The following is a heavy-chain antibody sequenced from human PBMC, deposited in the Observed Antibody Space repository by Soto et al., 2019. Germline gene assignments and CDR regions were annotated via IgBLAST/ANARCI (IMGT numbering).Heavy chain of an antibody. Sequence: QVQLVQSGAEVKKPGASVKVSCTASGYTFTSYGISWVRQAPGQGLEWMGWISAYNGNTNYAQKLQGRVTMTTDTSTSTAYMELRSLRSDDTAVYYCALYYYGSGRLLYAFDIWGQGTMVTVSS. J-gene: IGHJ3*02. D-gene: IGHD3-10*01. CDR3: ALYYYGSGRLLYAFDI. CDR1: GYTFTSYG. V-gene: IGHV1-18*01. CDR2: ISAYNGNT.